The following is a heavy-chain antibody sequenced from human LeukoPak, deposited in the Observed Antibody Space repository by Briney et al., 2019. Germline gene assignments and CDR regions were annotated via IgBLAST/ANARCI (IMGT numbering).Heavy chain of an antibody. V-gene: IGHV3-7*01. J-gene: IGHJ4*02. Sequence: GGSLRLSCIASGFTFSSYWMSWVRRAPGKGLEWVANINHDGSQIYYVDSVKGRFTISRDNARNSLYLQMNSLRAEDTAVYYCARDADCSSTSCYLGAIDYWGQGTLVTVSS. CDR1: GFTFSSYW. CDR3: ARDADCSSTSCYLGAIDY. D-gene: IGHD2-2*01. CDR2: INHDGSQI.